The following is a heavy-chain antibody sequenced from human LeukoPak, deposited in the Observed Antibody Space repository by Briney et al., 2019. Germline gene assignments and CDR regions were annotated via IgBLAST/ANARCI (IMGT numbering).Heavy chain of an antibody. J-gene: IGHJ4*02. V-gene: IGHV3-23*01. CDR2: IGGGGGTT. D-gene: IGHD3-10*01. CDR1: GITFSIYA. Sequence: GGSLRPSCVASGITFSIYAMSWVRQAPGKGLEWVSVIGGGGGTTYYADSVKGRFTISRDNSKNTLYLQMNSLRAEDTAVYYCAREATMVRGVIMGWGQGTLVTVSS. CDR3: AREATMVRGVIMG.